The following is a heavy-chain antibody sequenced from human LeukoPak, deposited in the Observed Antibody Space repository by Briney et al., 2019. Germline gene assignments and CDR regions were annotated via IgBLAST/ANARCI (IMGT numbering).Heavy chain of an antibody. J-gene: IGHJ4*02. V-gene: IGHV5-51*03. Sequence: PGESLRISCEASGYTFTAYWIGWVRQMPGEGLEWVGVIFPGDSYTRYMPPFQGQVTISADKSISTAYLQWSSLKASDTAIYYCAREAYGSGEVWGQGTLVTVSS. CDR3: AREAYGSGEV. CDR2: IFPGDSYT. D-gene: IGHD3-10*01. CDR1: GYTFTAYW.